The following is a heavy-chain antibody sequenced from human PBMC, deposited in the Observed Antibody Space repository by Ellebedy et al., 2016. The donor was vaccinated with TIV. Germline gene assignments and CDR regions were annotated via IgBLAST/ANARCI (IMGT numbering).Heavy chain of an antibody. J-gene: IGHJ3*01. CDR1: GFTFSDHY. CDR2: IRTKANSHTT. V-gene: IGHV3-72*01. CDR3: VRRHWSAFDV. Sequence: PGGSLRLSCAASGFTFSDHYMDRVRQTPGKGLEWVGRIRTKANSHTTEYAASVKGRFTIARDDSKSSLYLQMNNLKTEDTAVYFCVRRHWSAFDVWGRGTMVTVSS. D-gene: IGHD3-3*01.